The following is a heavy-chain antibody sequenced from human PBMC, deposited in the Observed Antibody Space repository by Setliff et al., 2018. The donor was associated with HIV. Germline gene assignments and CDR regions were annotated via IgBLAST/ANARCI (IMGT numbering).Heavy chain of an antibody. CDR3: AKGVKWLAP. Sequence: PGGSLRLSCAASGFTVSDTHMTWVRQAPGKGLEWVSFIYSDGRTYYAESVKGRFTISRDDSKNTLYLQMHSLRVEDTAAYYCAKGVKWLAPWGQGIQVTVPQ. D-gene: IGHD3-16*01. CDR2: IYSDGRT. J-gene: IGHJ5*02. V-gene: IGHV3-53*01. CDR1: GFTVSDTH.